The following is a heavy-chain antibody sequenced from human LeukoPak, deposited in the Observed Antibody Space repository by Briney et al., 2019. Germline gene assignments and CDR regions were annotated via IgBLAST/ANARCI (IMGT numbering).Heavy chain of an antibody. CDR2: VYYSGNT. CDR3: ARHHAEILVPND. D-gene: IGHD1-1*01. J-gene: IGHJ4*02. V-gene: IGHV4-39*01. CDR1: GGYITSRSHY. Sequence: SETLSLTCTVSGGYITSRSHYWGWIRQPPGKGLEWIGSVYYSGNTYYNPSLKARATISIDTPTSKNQFSLTLSSVTAADTAVYYCARHHAEILVPNDWGQGTLVTVSS.